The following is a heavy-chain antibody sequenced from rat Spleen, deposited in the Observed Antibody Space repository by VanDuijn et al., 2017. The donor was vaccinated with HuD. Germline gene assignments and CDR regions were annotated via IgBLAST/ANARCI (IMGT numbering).Heavy chain of an antibody. CDR2: IPYDGSIT. D-gene: IGHD1-4*01. J-gene: IGHJ2*01. CDR3: ARITRVGFDY. Sequence: EVQLVESGGGLVQPGRSLKLSCAASGFTFSNYGMAWVRQAPTKGLEWVATIPYDGSITYYRDSVKGRFTISRDNAITTLYLQMDSLRSEDTATYYCARITRVGFDYWGQGIMVTVSS. CDR1: GFTFSNYG. V-gene: IGHV5-29*01.